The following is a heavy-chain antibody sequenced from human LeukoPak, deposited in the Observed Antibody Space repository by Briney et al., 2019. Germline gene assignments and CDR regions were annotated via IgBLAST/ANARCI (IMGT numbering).Heavy chain of an antibody. Sequence: GGSLRLSCAASGFTVSSNYMSWVRQAPGKGLEWVSVIYSGGSTYYADSVKGRFTISRDNSKNTLYLQMNSLRAEDTAVYYCARTKHTYYYDSSGYYPPDYWGQGTLVTVSS. V-gene: IGHV3-66*01. D-gene: IGHD3-22*01. CDR3: ARTKHTYYYDSSGYYPPDY. CDR1: GFTVSSNY. J-gene: IGHJ4*02. CDR2: IYSGGST.